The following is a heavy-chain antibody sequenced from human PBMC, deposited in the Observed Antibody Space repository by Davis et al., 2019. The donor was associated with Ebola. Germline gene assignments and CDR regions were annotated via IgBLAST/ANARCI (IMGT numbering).Heavy chain of an antibody. V-gene: IGHV4-59*01. Sequence: PSETLSLTCTVSGGSISSYYWSWIRQPPGKGLEWIGYIYYSGSTNYSPSLKSRVTISVDTSKNQFSLKLSSVTAADTAVYYCARADGDRLRHYYYYYMDVWGKGTTVTVSS. D-gene: IGHD4-17*01. J-gene: IGHJ6*03. CDR3: ARADGDRLRHYYYYYMDV. CDR2: IYYSGST. CDR1: GGSISSYY.